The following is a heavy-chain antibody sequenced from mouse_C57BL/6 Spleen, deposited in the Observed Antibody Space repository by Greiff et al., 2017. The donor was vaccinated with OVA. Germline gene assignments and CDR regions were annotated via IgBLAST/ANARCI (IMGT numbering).Heavy chain of an antibody. D-gene: IGHD1-2*01. CDR2: INPNNGGT. CDR1: GYTFTDYY. CDR3: ASGALFGSLRMDY. J-gene: IGHJ4*01. V-gene: IGHV1-26*01. Sequence: EVQLQQSGPELVKPGASVKISCKASGYTFTDYYMNWVKQSHGKSLEWIGDINPNNGGTSYNQKFKGKATLTVDKSSSTAYMELRSLTSEDSAVYYCASGALFGSLRMDYWGQGTSVTVSS.